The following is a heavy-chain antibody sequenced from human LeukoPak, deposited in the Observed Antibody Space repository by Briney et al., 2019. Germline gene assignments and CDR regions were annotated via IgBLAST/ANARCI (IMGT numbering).Heavy chain of an antibody. D-gene: IGHD6-6*01. V-gene: IGHV4-39*07. CDR2: IYTSGST. Sequence: PETLSLTCTVSGGSISSSSYYWGWIRQPPGKGLEWIGRIYTSGSTNYNPSLKSRVTMSVDTSKNQFSLKLSSVTAADTAVYYCARGGAARQGFDYWGQGTLVTVSS. J-gene: IGHJ4*02. CDR3: ARGGAARQGFDY. CDR1: GGSISSSSYY.